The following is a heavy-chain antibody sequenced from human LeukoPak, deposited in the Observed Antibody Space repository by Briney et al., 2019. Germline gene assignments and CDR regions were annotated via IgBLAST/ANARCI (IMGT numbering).Heavy chain of an antibody. CDR1: GFTFSSFE. CDR3: ARALHYYVAMDV. D-gene: IGHD3-10*02. J-gene: IGHJ6*02. V-gene: IGHV3-48*03. Sequence: PGGSLRLSCAASGFTFSSFEMNWVRQAPGKGLEWVSYISNSGGTVDYADSVKGRFTVSRDNAKNSLFLQMSSLRGEDTAVYYCARALHYYVAMDVWGQGTTVAVSS. CDR2: ISNSGGTV.